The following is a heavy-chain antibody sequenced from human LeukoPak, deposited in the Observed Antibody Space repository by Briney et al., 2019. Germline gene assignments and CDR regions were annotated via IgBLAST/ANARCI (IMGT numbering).Heavy chain of an antibody. CDR1: GFTFRSYS. Sequence: GGSLRLSCAVSGFTFRSYSMNWVRQAPGKGLEWISYISTTSNTISYADSVKDRFTISRDNAKYSMYLQMSSLRAEDTALYYCARALSITPYYFDYWGLGTLVTVS. CDR2: ISTTSNTI. CDR3: ARALSITPYYFDY. J-gene: IGHJ4*02. D-gene: IGHD2/OR15-2a*01. V-gene: IGHV3-48*04.